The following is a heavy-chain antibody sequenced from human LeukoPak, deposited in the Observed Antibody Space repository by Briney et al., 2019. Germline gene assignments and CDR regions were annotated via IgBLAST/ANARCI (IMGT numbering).Heavy chain of an antibody. V-gene: IGHV4-59*01. D-gene: IGHD3-3*01. J-gene: IGHJ4*02. CDR1: GDSISSSY. CDR2: VHYTGKT. CDR3: ARPRTYYDFWRGYPPFDY. Sequence: PSETLSLTCTVSGDSISSSYWSWIRQPPGKRLEWVGYVHYTGKTNYNPSLNNRATISVDMSKNQFSLTLTSVTLADTAVYYCARPRTYYDFWRGYPPFDYWGQGTLVTVSS.